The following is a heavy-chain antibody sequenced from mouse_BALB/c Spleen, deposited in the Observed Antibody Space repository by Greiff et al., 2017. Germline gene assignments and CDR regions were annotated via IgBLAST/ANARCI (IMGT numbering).Heavy chain of an antibody. Sequence: EVQVVESGGGLVKPGGSLKLSCAASGFTFSSYAMSWVRQTPEKRLEWVATISSGGSDTYYPDSVKGRFTISRDNAKNTLYLQMSSLRSEDTAMYYCARHERVYDGNLRYAMDYWGQGTSVTVSS. CDR2: ISSGGSDT. J-gene: IGHJ4*01. CDR3: ARHERVYDGNLRYAMDY. CDR1: GFTFSSYA. V-gene: IGHV5-9-3*01. D-gene: IGHD2-1*01.